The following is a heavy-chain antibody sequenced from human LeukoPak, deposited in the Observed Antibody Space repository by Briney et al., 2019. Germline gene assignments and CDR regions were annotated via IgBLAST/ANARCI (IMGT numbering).Heavy chain of an antibody. Sequence: SETLSLTCTVSGDSISTNSYFWGWIRQPPGKGLEWLGGIYYSGSTYYNPSLKSRVTISVDTSKNEFSLNLYSVTAADTAVFYCARSYYYDYRQIDYWGQGTLVTVSS. CDR3: ARSYYYDYRQIDY. D-gene: IGHD3-22*01. J-gene: IGHJ4*02. V-gene: IGHV4-39*01. CDR1: GDSISTNSYF. CDR2: IYYSGST.